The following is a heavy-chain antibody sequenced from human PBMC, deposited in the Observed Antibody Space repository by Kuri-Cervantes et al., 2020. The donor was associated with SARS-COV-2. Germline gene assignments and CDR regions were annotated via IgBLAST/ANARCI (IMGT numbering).Heavy chain of an antibody. Sequence: SVKVTFKGSGGSFNNYGINFVRQVPGQGLEWVGGITPLFGATDNAQKFKGRVTFTADKSTNTAYIELGSLKSDDTAVDYCARGTGTKPGLGYFDSWGQGTLVTVSS. D-gene: IGHD1-7*01. J-gene: IGHJ4*02. CDR3: ARGTGTKPGLGYFDS. V-gene: IGHV1-69*06. CDR1: GGSFNNYG. CDR2: ITPLFGAT.